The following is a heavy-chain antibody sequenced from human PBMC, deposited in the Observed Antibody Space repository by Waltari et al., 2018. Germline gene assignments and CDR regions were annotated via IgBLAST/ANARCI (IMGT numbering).Heavy chain of an antibody. Sequence: QVQLQESGPGLVKPSETLSLTCTVSGGSISSHYWIWIRQPPGKGLEWIGYIYYSGSTNYNPSLKSRVTISVDTSKNQFSLKLSSVTAADTAVYYCARDRGSSLGMDVWGQGTTVTVSS. D-gene: IGHD6-6*01. CDR2: IYYSGST. V-gene: IGHV4-59*11. CDR3: ARDRGSSLGMDV. J-gene: IGHJ6*02. CDR1: GGSISSHY.